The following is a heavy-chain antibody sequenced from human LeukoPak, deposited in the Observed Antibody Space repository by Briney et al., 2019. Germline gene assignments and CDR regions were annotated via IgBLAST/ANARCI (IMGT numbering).Heavy chain of an antibody. CDR3: AKDIRLYADY. Sequence: GGSLRLSCAASGFTFTSYAMNWVRQAPGKGLEWVSTISGSGSSTYYADSVEGRFTISRDNSKNTLYLQMNSLRAEDTAVYYCAKDIRLYADYWGQGTLVTVSS. V-gene: IGHV3-23*01. J-gene: IGHJ4*02. CDR1: GFTFTSYA. D-gene: IGHD5/OR15-5a*01. CDR2: ISGSGSST.